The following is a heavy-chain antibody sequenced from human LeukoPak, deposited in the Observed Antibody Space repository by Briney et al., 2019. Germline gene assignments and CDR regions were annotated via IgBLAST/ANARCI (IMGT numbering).Heavy chain of an antibody. V-gene: IGHV3-7*01. CDR2: IKQDGSEK. D-gene: IGHD3-10*01. J-gene: IGHJ3*02. CDR3: ARDTSQSLWYYYGSGSYSCAFDI. CDR1: GFTLSSFW. Sequence: TGGSLRLSCAASGFTLSSFWISWVRQAPGKGLEWVANIKQDGSEKYYVDSVKGRLTISRDNAKNSLYLQMNSLRAEDTAVYYCARDTSQSLWYYYGSGSYSCAFDIWGQGTMVTVSS.